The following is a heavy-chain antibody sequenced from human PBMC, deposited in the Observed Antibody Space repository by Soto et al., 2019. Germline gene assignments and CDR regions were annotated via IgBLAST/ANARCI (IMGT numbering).Heavy chain of an antibody. D-gene: IGHD3-10*01. V-gene: IGHV4-31*03. Sequence: QVQLQESGPGLVKPSQTLSLTCTVSGCSISSGGYYWSWIRQHPGKGLEWIGYIYYSGSTYYNPSLKSRVTISVDTSKNQCSLKLSSVPAADTAVYYCARVFGFGGMDVWGQGTTVTVSS. CDR1: GCSISSGGYY. J-gene: IGHJ6*02. CDR3: ARVFGFGGMDV. CDR2: IYYSGST.